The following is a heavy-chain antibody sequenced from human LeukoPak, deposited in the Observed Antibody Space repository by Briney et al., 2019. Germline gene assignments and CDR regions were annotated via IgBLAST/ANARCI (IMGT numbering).Heavy chain of an antibody. Sequence: PSQTLSLTCTVPGGSINSGGSYWSWIRQYPGKGLEWIGFIDYSGSTYYNPSLKSRATISVDTSENQFSLKLNSVTAADTAVYYCARGQRGYSYGYWGQGTLVTVSS. CDR2: IDYSGST. CDR1: GGSINSGGSY. V-gene: IGHV4-31*03. CDR3: ARGQRGYSYGY. D-gene: IGHD5-18*01. J-gene: IGHJ4*02.